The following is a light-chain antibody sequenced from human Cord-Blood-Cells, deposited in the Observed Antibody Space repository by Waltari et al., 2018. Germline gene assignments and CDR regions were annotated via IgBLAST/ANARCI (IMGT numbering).Light chain of an antibody. V-gene: IGLV3-1*01. J-gene: IGLJ3*02. CDR1: NSGDKY. Sequence: SYELTQPPSVSVSPGQTASITCPGDNSGDKYACWYQQKPGQSPVLVIYQDSKRPSGIPEPFSGSNSGNTATLTISGTQAMDEADYYCQAWDSSTAVFGGGTKLTVL. CDR2: QDS. CDR3: QAWDSSTAV.